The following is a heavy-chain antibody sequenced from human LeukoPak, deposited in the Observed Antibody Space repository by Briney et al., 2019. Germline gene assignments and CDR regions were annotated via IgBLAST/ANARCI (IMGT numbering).Heavy chain of an antibody. CDR1: GFTFRSYA. V-gene: IGHV3-21*01. Sequence: GGSLRLSCAASGFTFRSYAMSWVRQAPGEGLEWVSSISSSSSYIYYADSVKGRFTISRDNAKNSLYLQMNSLRAEDTAVYYYARDRVVVAAIDYWGQGTLVTVSS. J-gene: IGHJ4*02. D-gene: IGHD2-15*01. CDR3: ARDRVVVAAIDY. CDR2: ISSSSSYI.